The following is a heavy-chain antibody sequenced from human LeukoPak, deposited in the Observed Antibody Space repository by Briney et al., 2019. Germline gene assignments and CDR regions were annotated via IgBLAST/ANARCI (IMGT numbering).Heavy chain of an antibody. CDR3: AKNIAVAGEGHYFDY. V-gene: IGHV3-23*01. J-gene: IGHJ4*02. Sequence: PGGSLRLSCAGSGLTFSTYAMTWVRQAPGKGLEWVSAISFSGASTYYADSVKGRFTISRDNSKNTLYLQMNSLRADDTAVYYCAKNIAVAGEGHYFDYWGQGTLVTVSS. CDR1: GLTFSTYA. CDR2: ISFSGAST. D-gene: IGHD6-19*01.